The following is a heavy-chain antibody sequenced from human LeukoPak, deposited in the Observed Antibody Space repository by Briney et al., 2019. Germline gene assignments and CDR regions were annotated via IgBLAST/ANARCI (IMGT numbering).Heavy chain of an antibody. J-gene: IGHJ5*02. CDR3: ARVGGYSGYDFNP. D-gene: IGHD5-12*01. CDR2: MNPNSGNT. CDR1: GYTFTSYG. Sequence: ASVKVSCKASGYTFTSYGISWVRQATGQGLEWMGWMNPNSGNTGYAQKFQGRVTMTRNTSISTAYMELSSLRSEDTAVYYCARVGGYSGYDFNPWGQGTLVTVSS. V-gene: IGHV1-8*02.